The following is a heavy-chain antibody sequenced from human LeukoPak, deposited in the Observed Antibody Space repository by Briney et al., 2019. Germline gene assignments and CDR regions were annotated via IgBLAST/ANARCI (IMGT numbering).Heavy chain of an antibody. V-gene: IGHV1-46*01. Sequence: GASVKVSCKASGYTTTYYMHWVRQAPGQGLEWMGIINPSGGSTSYAHRFQDRVTMTRDTSTSTVYMELSSLTSDDTAVHYCARRLGHCSGGSCYSGFDYWGQGTLVTVSS. J-gene: IGHJ4*02. D-gene: IGHD2-15*01. CDR3: ARRLGHCSGGSCYSGFDY. CDR2: INPSGGST. CDR1: GYTTTYY.